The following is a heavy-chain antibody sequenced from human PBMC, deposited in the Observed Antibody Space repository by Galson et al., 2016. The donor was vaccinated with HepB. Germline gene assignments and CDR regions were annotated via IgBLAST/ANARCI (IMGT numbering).Heavy chain of an antibody. J-gene: IGHJ5*02. D-gene: IGHD2-2*01. CDR1: GGSISSGGYY. V-gene: IGHV4-31*03. CDR3: ARAYCYTTTCYDIRENWFDA. CDR2: IYYSGST. Sequence: TLSLTCTVSGGSISSGGYYWSWIRQHPGKGLDWIGSIYYSGSTYYNPSLKSRVTMSVDSTKNQFSLKLSSVTAADTAVYYCARAYCYTTTCYDIRENWFDAWGQGTLVTVSS.